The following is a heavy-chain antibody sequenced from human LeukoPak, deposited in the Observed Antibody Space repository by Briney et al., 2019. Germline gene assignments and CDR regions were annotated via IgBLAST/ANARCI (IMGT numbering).Heavy chain of an antibody. CDR3: AKDYDILTGYYFGQVDY. CDR1: GFTFSSYA. J-gene: IGHJ4*02. CDR2: ISGGGGST. V-gene: IGHV3-23*01. D-gene: IGHD3-9*01. Sequence: PGGSLRLSCAASGFTFSSYAMSWVRQAPGKGLEWVSAISGGGGSTYYADSVKGRFTISRDNSKNTLYLQMNSLRAEDTAVYYCAKDYDILTGYYFGQVDYWGQGTLATVSS.